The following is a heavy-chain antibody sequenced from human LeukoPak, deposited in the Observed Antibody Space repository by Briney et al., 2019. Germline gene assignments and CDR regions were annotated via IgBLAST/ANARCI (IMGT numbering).Heavy chain of an antibody. CDR1: GYTFTGYY. CDR2: INPNSGGT. V-gene: IGHV1-2*02. J-gene: IGHJ4*02. Sequence: GASVKVSCKASGYTFTGYYMHWVRQAPGQGLEWMGWINPNSGGTNYAQKFQGRVTMTRDTSISTAYMELSRLRSDDTAVYYCARGGTRGGIVATFDYWGQGTLVTVSS. D-gene: IGHD5-12*01. CDR3: ARGGTRGGIVATFDY.